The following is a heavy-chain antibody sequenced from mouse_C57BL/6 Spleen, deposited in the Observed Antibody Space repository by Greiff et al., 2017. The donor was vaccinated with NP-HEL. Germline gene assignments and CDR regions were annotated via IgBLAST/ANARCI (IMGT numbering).Heavy chain of an antibody. CDR3: VREGTNFDY. Sequence: EVQVVESGGGLVQPKGSLKLSCAASGFSFNTYAMNWVRQAPGKGLEWVARIRSKSNNYATYYADSVKDRFTISRDDSESMLYLQMNNLKTEDTAMYYCVREGTNFDYWGQGTTLTVSS. D-gene: IGHD2-13*01. CDR1: GFSFNTYA. V-gene: IGHV10-1*01. J-gene: IGHJ2*01. CDR2: IRSKSNNYAT.